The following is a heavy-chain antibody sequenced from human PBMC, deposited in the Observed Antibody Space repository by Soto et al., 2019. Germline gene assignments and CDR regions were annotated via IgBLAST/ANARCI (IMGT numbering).Heavy chain of an antibody. CDR2: ISSSSSTI. CDR3: ARAKNYYDSSGYYRGYFDY. J-gene: IGHJ4*02. Sequence: EVQLVESGGGLVQPGGSLRLSCAASGFTFSSYSMNWVRQAPGKGLEWVSYISSSSSTIYHADSVKGRFTISRDNAKNSLYLQMNSLRDEDTAVYYCARAKNYYDSSGYYRGYFDYWGQGTLVTVSS. V-gene: IGHV3-48*02. D-gene: IGHD3-22*01. CDR1: GFTFSSYS.